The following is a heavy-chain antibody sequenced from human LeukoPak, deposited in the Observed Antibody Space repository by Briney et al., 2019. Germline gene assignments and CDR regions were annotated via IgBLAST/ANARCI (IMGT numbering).Heavy chain of an antibody. V-gene: IGHV1-18*01. CDR3: ARESACGTTNCLAPADWLDP. CDR1: GYTFTSYG. Sequence: ASVKVSCKASGYTFTSYGISWVRQAPGQGLEWMGWISAYNGNTNYAQKFQGRVTMTRDTSIATSYMEVDSLTSDDTAVYYCARESACGTTNCLAPADWLDPWGQGTLVIVSS. CDR2: ISAYNGNT. J-gene: IGHJ5*02. D-gene: IGHD2-2*01.